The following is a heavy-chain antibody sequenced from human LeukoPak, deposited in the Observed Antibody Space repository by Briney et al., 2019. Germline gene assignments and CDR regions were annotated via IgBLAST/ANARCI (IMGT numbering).Heavy chain of an antibody. V-gene: IGHV3-23*01. CDR1: GITLSNYG. CDR2: LSGSGGGT. D-gene: IGHD3-10*01. CDR3: AKRGVVIRVFLVGFHKEAYYFDS. Sequence: GGSLRLSCAVSGITLSNYGMSWVRQAPGKGLEWVAGLSGSGGGTNYADSVQGRFTISRDNPKNTLYLQMNSLRAKDTAVYFCAKRGVVIRVFLVGFHKEAYYFDSWGQGALVTVSS. J-gene: IGHJ4*02.